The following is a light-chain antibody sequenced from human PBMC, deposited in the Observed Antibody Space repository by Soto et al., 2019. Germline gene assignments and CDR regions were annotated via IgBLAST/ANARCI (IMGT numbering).Light chain of an antibody. CDR3: QQYGSSPT. V-gene: IGKV3-20*01. CDR2: GAS. Sequence: EIVLTQSPGTLSLSPGERATLSCRASQSVSSSYLAWYQQKPGQAPRLLIYGASSRATGIPDRFIGSGSGTDFTLTISRLEPEDFAVYYCQQYGSSPTCGGGTKVEIK. CDR1: QSVSSSY. J-gene: IGKJ4*01.